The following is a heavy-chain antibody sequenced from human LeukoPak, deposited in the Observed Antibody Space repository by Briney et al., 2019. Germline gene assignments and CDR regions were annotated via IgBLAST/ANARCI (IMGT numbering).Heavy chain of an antibody. V-gene: IGHV4-34*01. CDR1: GGSFSGYY. CDR2: INHSGST. CDR3: ARGRIGGYYHLGAFDI. Sequence: SETLSLTCAVYGGSFSGYYWSWLRQPPGKGLEWIGEINHSGSTNYNPSLKSRVTISVDTSKNQFSLKLRSVTAADTAVYYCARGRIGGYYHLGAFDIWGQGTMVTVSS. D-gene: IGHD3-22*01. J-gene: IGHJ3*02.